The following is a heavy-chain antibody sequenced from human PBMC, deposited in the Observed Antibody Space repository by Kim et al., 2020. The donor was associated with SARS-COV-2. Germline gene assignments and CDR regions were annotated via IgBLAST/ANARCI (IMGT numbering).Heavy chain of an antibody. CDR1: GYTFTSYA. V-gene: IGHV7-4-1*02. J-gene: IGHJ4*02. Sequence: ASVKVSCKASGYTFTSYAMNWVRQAPGQGLEWMGWINTNTGNPTYAQGFTGRFVFSLDTSVSTAYLQISSLKAEDTAVYYCARGEVHQTYYDFWSGYFGQPQDYWGQGTLVTVSS. D-gene: IGHD3-3*01. CDR2: INTNTGNP. CDR3: ARGEVHQTYYDFWSGYFGQPQDY.